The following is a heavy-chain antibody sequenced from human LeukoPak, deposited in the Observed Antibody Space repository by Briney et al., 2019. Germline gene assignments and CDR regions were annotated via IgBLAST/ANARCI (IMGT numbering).Heavy chain of an antibody. J-gene: IGHJ5*02. Sequence: SETLSLTCSVSGGPINNYYWSWIRQPPGKGLEWLGNIYFSGTTDYNSSLKSRLTISVDTFKNQLSLNLQSVTAADTATYYCARHRSDTGGKKGVNWFDPWGQGTLVTVSS. CDR3: ARHRSDTGGKKGVNWFDP. D-gene: IGHD4-23*01. CDR1: GGPINNYY. V-gene: IGHV4-59*01. CDR2: IYFSGTT.